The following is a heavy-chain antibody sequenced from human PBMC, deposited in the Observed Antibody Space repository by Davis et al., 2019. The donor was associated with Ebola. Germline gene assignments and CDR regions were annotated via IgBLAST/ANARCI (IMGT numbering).Heavy chain of an antibody. CDR2: MNPNSGNT. CDR3: ATAFDRRHYGSWFDP. V-gene: IGHV1-8*01. J-gene: IGHJ5*02. Sequence: ASVKVSCKASGYTFTSYDINWVRQATGQGLEWMGWMNPNSGNTGYAQKFQGRVTRTRNTAITTAYMEVSSLTSEDTAVYYCATAFDRRHYGSWFDPWGQGTLVTVSS. CDR1: GYTFTSYD. D-gene: IGHD4-17*01.